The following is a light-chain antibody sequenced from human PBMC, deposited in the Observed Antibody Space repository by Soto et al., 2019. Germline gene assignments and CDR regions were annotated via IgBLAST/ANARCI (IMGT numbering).Light chain of an antibody. CDR2: DVN. CDR1: SRDVGNYNY. V-gene: IGLV2-14*03. J-gene: IGLJ2*01. Sequence: QSALTQPASVSGSPGQSITISCIGTSRDVGNYNYVSWYQHHPGKAPKLLIYDVNNRPSGISNRFSGSKSDNTASLTIFGLQAEDEADYYCSSYTSTSNVIFGGGTKLTVL. CDR3: SSYTSTSNVI.